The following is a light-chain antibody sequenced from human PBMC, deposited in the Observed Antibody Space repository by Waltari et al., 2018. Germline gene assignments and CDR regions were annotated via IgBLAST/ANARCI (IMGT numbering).Light chain of an antibody. CDR3: QVWDGDNDQVI. J-gene: IGLJ2*01. CDR1: NIPDKS. Sequence: SYVLTQPPSVSVAPGETATVTCEGNNIPDKSVHWYQQGPDQDPVLVVYNDNARSSGIPPRFSGSNSGNTATLTITRVEAGDEADYYCQVWDGDNDQVIFGGGTKLTVL. V-gene: IGLV3-21*02. CDR2: NDN.